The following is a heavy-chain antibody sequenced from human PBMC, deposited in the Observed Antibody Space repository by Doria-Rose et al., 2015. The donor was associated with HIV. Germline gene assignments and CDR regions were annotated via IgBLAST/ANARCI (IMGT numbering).Heavy chain of an antibody. D-gene: IGHD6-13*01. CDR3: ARIKSSRWYHKYYFDF. CDR1: GVSLSSPGMG. CDR2: IFTDDER. V-gene: IGHV2-26*01. Sequence: QVTLKESGPVLVKPTETLTLTCTVSGVSLSSPGMGVSWIRQPPGKALEWLANIFTDDERAYNTSLKSRLTIARGTSNSQVVLTMPDWDPVDTATYYCARIKSSRWYHKYYFDFWGKGTLVIVSA. J-gene: IGHJ4*02.